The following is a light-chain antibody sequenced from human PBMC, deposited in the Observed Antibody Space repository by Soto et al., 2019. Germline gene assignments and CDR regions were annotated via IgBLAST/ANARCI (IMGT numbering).Light chain of an antibody. CDR1: QSIVTY. CDR2: AAS. J-gene: IGKJ1*01. CDR3: QQYSSYPQT. Sequence: DIQMTQSPSSLSASVGDRVTITCRASQSIVTYLNWYLQKPGKAPKLLIYAASNLQSGVPSRFSGSGSGTDFTLTISCLQSEDFATYYCQQYSSYPQTFGQGTKGDIK. V-gene: IGKV1-39*01.